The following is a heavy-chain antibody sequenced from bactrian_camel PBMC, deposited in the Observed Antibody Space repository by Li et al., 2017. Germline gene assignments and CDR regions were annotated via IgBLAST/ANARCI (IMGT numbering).Heavy chain of an antibody. J-gene: IGHJ4*01. CDR3: ATRPFPDVIGTLVEYNF. V-gene: IGHV3-2*01. CDR2: IYGDGSNS. Sequence: HVQLVESGGGLVQPGGSLRLSCAASGFTFSTYYMSRVRQAPGKGLEWVSSIYGDGSNSYYADSVKGRFTISRDNAKNTVSLQMNSLKSEDTALYYCATRPFPDVIGTLVEYNFWGQGTQVTVS. D-gene: IGHD1*01. CDR1: GFTFSTYY.